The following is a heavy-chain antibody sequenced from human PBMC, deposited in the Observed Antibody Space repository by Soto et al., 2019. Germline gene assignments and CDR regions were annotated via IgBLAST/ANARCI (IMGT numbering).Heavy chain of an antibody. CDR1: VYTFTSYG. V-gene: IGHV1-18*04. J-gene: IGHJ5*02. Sequence: ASVKVSGKASVYTFTSYGISWVRQAPGQGLEWMGWISAYNGNTNYAQKLQGRVTMTTDTSTSTAYMELRSLRSDDTAVYYCARWDYYDSSGYYKNWFDPWGQGTLVTVSS. CDR3: ARWDYYDSSGYYKNWFDP. CDR2: ISAYNGNT. D-gene: IGHD3-22*01.